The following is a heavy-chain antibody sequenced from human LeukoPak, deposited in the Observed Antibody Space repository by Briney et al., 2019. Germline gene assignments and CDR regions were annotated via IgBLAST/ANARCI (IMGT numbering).Heavy chain of an antibody. CDR2: IKQDGSEK. CDR1: GFTFSSYW. J-gene: IGHJ4*02. CDR3: ARSSSYVVAYDY. Sequence: GGSLRLSCAASGFTFSSYWKSWVRQAPGKGLEWVANIKQDGSEKYYVDSVKGRFTISRDNAKNSLYLQMNSLRAEDTAVYYCARSSSYVVAYDYWGQGTLVTVSS. V-gene: IGHV3-7*01. D-gene: IGHD2-15*01.